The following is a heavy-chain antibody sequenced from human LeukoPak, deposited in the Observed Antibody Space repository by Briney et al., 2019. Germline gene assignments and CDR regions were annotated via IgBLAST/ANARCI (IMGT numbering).Heavy chain of an antibody. V-gene: IGHV3-30-3*01. Sequence: GRSLRLSCAASGFTFSSYAMHWVRQAPGKGLEWVAVISYDGSNKYYADFVKGRFTISRDNAKNSLDLQMNSLRAEDTAVYYCAGGSTWIFDYWGQGTLVTISS. CDR3: AGGSTWIFDY. J-gene: IGHJ4*02. D-gene: IGHD2-2*01. CDR2: ISYDGSNK. CDR1: GFTFSSYA.